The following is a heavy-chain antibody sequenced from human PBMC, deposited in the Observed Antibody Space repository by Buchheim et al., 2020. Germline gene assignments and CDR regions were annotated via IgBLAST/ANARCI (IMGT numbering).Heavy chain of an antibody. CDR3: AKDAYYDFWSGYRSAYYYGMDV. Sequence: QVQLVESGGGVVQPGRSLRLSCAASGFTFSSYGMHWVRQAPGKGLEWVAVISYDGSNKYYADSVKGRFTISRDNSKNKLYLQMNSLRAEDTAVYYCAKDAYYDFWSGYRSAYYYGMDVWGQGTT. CDR2: ISYDGSNK. D-gene: IGHD3-3*01. V-gene: IGHV3-30*18. J-gene: IGHJ6*02. CDR1: GFTFSSYG.